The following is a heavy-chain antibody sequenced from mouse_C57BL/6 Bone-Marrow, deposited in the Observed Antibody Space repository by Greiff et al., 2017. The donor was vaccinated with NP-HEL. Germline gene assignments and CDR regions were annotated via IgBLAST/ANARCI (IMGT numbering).Heavy chain of an antibody. V-gene: IGHV1-18*01. Sequence: VQLQQSGPELVKPGASVKIPCKASGYTFTDYNMDWVKQSHGKSLEWIGDINPNNGGTIYNQKFKGKATLTVDKSSSTAYMELRSLTSEDTAVYYCARGGREFAYWGQGTLVTVSA. CDR3: ARGGREFAY. CDR2: INPNNGGT. J-gene: IGHJ3*01. CDR1: GYTFTDYN.